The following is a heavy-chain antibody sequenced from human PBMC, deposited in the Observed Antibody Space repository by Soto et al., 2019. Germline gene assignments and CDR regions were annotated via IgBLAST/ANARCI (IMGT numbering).Heavy chain of an antibody. D-gene: IGHD3-9*01. V-gene: IGHV4-30-2*01. CDR3: ARGGYYDILTGYYRRVYFDY. CDR2: IYHSGST. Sequence: SETLSLTCTVSGGSISSGGYSWSWIRQPPGKGLEWIGYIYHSGSTYYNPSLKSRVTISVDRSKNQFSLKLSSVTAADTAVYYCARGGYYDILTGYYRRVYFDYWGQGTLVTVSS. J-gene: IGHJ4*02. CDR1: GGSISSGGYS.